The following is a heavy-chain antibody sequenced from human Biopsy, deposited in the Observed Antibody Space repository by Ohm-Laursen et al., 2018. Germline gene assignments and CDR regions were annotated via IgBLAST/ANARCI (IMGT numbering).Heavy chain of an antibody. CDR3: ARGPHSGSHSCFDY. J-gene: IGHJ4*02. CDR2: IIPMFGTA. Sequence: VNLSCKASGGTFINYAISWVRQAPGQGLEWMGGIIPMFGTANYAQMFQGRVTISADESTSTSYMELSSLTTEDTAIYYCARGPHSGSHSCFDYWGRGTLVTVSS. V-gene: IGHV1-69*13. CDR1: GGTFINYA. D-gene: IGHD1-26*01.